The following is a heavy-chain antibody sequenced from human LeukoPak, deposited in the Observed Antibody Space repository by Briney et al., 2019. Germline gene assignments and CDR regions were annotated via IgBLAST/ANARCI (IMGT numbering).Heavy chain of an antibody. D-gene: IGHD1-1*01. CDR2: IYHNGET. CDR3: ARHRAAQLSKFDF. CDR1: GGSIGTSTSYY. J-gene: IGHJ4*02. V-gene: IGHV4-39*01. Sequence: PSGTLSLTCNVSGGSIGTSTSYYWGWIRQPPGKGLDWIGSIYHNGETSYTPSLTGRLTISVDTSKNEFSLSLRSVTAADTAVYYCARHRAAQLSKFDFWGQGTLVTVSS.